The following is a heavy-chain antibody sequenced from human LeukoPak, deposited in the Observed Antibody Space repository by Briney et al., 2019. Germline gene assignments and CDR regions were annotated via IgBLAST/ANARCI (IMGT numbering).Heavy chain of an antibody. Sequence: SQTLSLTCTVSGGSISGGSYYWSWIRQPPGKGLEWIGEINHSGSTNYNPSLKSRVTISVDTSKNQFSLKLSSVTAADTAVYYCAAGWRWLQFWGQGTLVTVSS. CDR1: GGSISGGSYY. CDR3: AAGWRWLQF. CDR2: INHSGST. D-gene: IGHD5-24*01. J-gene: IGHJ4*02. V-gene: IGHV4-39*07.